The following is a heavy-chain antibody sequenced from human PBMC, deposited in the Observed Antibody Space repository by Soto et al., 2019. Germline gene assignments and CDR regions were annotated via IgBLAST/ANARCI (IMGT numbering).Heavy chain of an antibody. V-gene: IGHV1-69*02. CDR1: GGTFSSYT. CDR3: ARGRFLDQTTMTYYFDY. J-gene: IGHJ4*02. Sequence: GASVKVSCKASGGTFSSYTIRWVRQAPGQGLEWMGRIIPILGIANYAQKFQGRVTITADKSTSTAYMELSSLRSEDTAVYYCARGRFLDQTTMTYYFDYWGQGTLVTVSS. CDR2: IIPILGIA. D-gene: IGHD3-3*01.